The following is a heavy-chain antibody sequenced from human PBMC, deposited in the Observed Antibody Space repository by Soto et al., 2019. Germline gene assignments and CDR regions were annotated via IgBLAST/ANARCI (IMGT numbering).Heavy chain of an antibody. Sequence: GASVKVSCKASGGTFSSYTISWVRQAPGQGLEWMGRIIPILGIANYAQKFQGRVTITADKSTSTAYMELSRLRSEDTAVYYCASASIEESRTWFDPWGQXTLVTVSS. V-gene: IGHV1-69*02. D-gene: IGHD6-6*01. J-gene: IGHJ5*02. CDR1: GGTFSSYT. CDR2: IIPILGIA. CDR3: ASASIEESRTWFDP.